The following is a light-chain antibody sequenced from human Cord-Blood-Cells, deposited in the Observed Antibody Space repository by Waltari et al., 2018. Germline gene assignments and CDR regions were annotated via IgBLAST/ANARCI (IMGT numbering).Light chain of an antibody. CDR1: SSEVCGYNY. CDR2: DVS. V-gene: IGLV2-14*01. J-gene: IGLJ3*02. CDR3: SSYTSSSTLV. Sequence: QSALTQHASVSGSPGQSITISCTGTSSEVCGYNYVSWYQQHPGKAPKLMIYDVSNRPSGVSNRFSGSKSGNTASLTISGLQAEDEADYYCSSYTSSSTLVFGGGTKLTVL.